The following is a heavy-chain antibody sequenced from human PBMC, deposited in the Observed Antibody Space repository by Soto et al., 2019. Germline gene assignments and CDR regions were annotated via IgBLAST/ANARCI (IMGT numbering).Heavy chain of an antibody. CDR3: ARGKGATAMGGYYFDY. Sequence: QVQLQQWGAGLLKPSETLSLTCAVYGGSFSGYYWSWIRQPPGKGLEWIGEINHSGSTNYNPSLKSRVTISVDTSKNRFSLKLSSVTAADTAVYYCARGKGATAMGGYYFDYWGQGTLVTVSS. J-gene: IGHJ4*02. CDR2: INHSGST. CDR1: GGSFSGYY. V-gene: IGHV4-34*01. D-gene: IGHD5-18*01.